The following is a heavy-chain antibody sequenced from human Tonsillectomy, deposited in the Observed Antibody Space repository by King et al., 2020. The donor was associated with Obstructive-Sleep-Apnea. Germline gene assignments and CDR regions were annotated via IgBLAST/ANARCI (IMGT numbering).Heavy chain of an antibody. CDR3: ARDGGWTFDY. V-gene: IGHV4-39*07. CDR2: IVYGGSS. J-gene: IGHJ4*02. D-gene: IGHD2-15*01. CDR1: GGSISSSSYY. Sequence: QLQESGPGLVKPSETLSLTCTVSGGSISSSSYYWGWIRQTPGKGLEWIGRIVYGGSSNYNPSLKSRVTISVDTSKNQFSLKLSFVTAADTAVYYCARDGGWTFDYWGQGTLVTVSS.